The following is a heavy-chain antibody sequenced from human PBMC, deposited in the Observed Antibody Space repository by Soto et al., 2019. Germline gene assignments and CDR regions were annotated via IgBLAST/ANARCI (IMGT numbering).Heavy chain of an antibody. CDR2: IYISGST. D-gene: IGHD4-17*01. CDR1: GGSISSYY. V-gene: IGHV4-4*07. CDR3: ASALVDYGDYYFDN. J-gene: IGHJ4*02. Sequence: SETLSLTCIVSGGSISSYYWSWIRQPAGKGLEWIGRIYISGSTNYNPSLESRLTMSVDTSKNQFSLNLSSVTAADTAVYYCASALVDYGDYYFDNRGQGTLVTVSS.